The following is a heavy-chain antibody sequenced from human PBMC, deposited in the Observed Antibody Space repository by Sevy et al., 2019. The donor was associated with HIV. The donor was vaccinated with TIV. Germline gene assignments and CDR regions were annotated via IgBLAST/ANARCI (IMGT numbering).Heavy chain of an antibody. CDR1: VSSGPISTSNSY. D-gene: IGHD4-17*01. CDR3: ARHDGVNPEYFDS. CDR2: VHYRGST. V-gene: IGHV4-39*01. J-gene: IGHJ4*02. Sequence: SETLSLSCTVSVSSGPISTSNSYWGWIRQPAGKGLEWIGSVHYRGSTSYHPSLKSRVTISIHTSRNLFSLELKSVTAADTAFYFCARHDGVNPEYFDSWGRGILVTVSS.